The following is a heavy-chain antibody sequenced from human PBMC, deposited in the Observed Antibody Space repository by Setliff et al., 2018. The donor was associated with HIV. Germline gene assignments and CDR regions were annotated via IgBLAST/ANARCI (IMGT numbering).Heavy chain of an antibody. CDR1: GHPFSNYD. D-gene: IGHD3-10*01. CDR3: ASGKGVRGVIIRGGLDV. Sequence: ASVKVSCKTSGHPFSNYDIIWVRRATGQGLEWMGWMNPNSGATGYAQKFKDRFIMTRDTSISTAYMELSSLTSEDTAVYYCASGKGVRGVIIRGGLDVWGKGTTVTV. V-gene: IGHV1-8*01. J-gene: IGHJ6*03. CDR2: MNPNSGAT.